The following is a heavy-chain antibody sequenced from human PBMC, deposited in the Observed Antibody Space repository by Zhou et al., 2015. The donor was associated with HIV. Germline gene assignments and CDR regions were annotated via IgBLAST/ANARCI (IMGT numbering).Heavy chain of an antibody. CDR3: ATPAFNMGKIEKYFNFDY. V-gene: IGHV1-24*01. D-gene: IGHD2/OR15-2a*01. CDR2: FDPEDGET. CDR1: GYTLTELS. J-gene: IGHJ4*02. Sequence: QVQLVQSGAEVKKPGASVKVSCKVSGYTLTELSMHWVRQAPGKGLEWMGGFDPEDGETIYAQKFQGRVTMTEDTSTDTAYMELSSLRSEDTAVYYCATPAFNMGKIEKYFNFDYWGQGTLVTVSS.